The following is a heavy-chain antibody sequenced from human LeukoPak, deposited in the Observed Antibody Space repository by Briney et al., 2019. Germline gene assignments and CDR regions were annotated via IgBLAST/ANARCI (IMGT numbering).Heavy chain of an antibody. Sequence: SVKVSCKASGGTFSSYAISWVRQAPGQGLEWMGGIIPIFGTANYAQKFQGRVTITADESTSTAYMELSSLRSEDTAVYYCARVYFEPDYYDSSGYPRYYYYGMDVWGQGTTVTVSS. CDR3: ARVYFEPDYYDSSGYPRYYYYGMDV. CDR1: GGTFSSYA. CDR2: IIPIFGTA. V-gene: IGHV1-69*13. J-gene: IGHJ6*02. D-gene: IGHD3-22*01.